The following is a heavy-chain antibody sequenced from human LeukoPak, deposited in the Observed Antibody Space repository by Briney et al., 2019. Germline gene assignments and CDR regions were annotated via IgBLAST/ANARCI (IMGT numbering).Heavy chain of an antibody. CDR2: TIPILGIA. D-gene: IGHD5-18*01. CDR3: ARGADTAMLDDYYYGMDV. Sequence: SVKVSCKASGGTFSSYAISWVRQAPGQGLEWMGRTIPILGIANYAQKFQGRVTTTADKSTSTAYMELSSLRSEDTAVYYCARGADTAMLDDYYYGMDVWGQGTTVTVSS. J-gene: IGHJ6*02. CDR1: GGTFSSYA. V-gene: IGHV1-69*04.